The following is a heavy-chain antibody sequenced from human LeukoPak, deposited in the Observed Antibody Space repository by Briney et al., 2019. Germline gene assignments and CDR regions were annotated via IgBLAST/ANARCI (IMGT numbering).Heavy chain of an antibody. CDR2: MNPNSGNT. CDR3: ARGRRIQLWHRGTYYFDY. D-gene: IGHD5-18*01. CDR1: AYIFTSYD. Sequence: VKVSCKPSAYIFTSYDISWERQANGQGIEWKGWMNPNSGNTGYGQKFEGRVNMTRNTSISTAYMELSSLRSEDTAVYYCARGRRIQLWHRGTYYFDYWGQGTLVTVSS. V-gene: IGHV1-8*01. J-gene: IGHJ4*02.